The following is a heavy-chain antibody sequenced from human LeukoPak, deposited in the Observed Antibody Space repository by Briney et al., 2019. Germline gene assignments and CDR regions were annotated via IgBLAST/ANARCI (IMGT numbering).Heavy chain of an antibody. CDR3: ARDRPYNWNDGSWFDP. V-gene: IGHV1-46*01. J-gene: IGHJ5*02. Sequence: ASVKVSCKASGYTFTSYYMHWVRQAPGQGLEWMGIINPSGGSTSYAQKFQGRVTMTRDVSTSTVYMELSSLRSEDTAVYYCARDRPYNWNDGSWFDPWGQGTLVTVSS. D-gene: IGHD1-1*01. CDR1: GYTFTSYY. CDR2: INPSGGST.